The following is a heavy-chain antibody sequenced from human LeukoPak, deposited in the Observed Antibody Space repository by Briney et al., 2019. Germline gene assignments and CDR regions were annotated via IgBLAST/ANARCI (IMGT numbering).Heavy chain of an antibody. J-gene: IGHJ4*02. CDR3: VNSFSSGTYSV. V-gene: IGHV3-30*02. CDR2: IRSDANNK. D-gene: IGHD1-26*01. Sequence: PGGSLRLSCAASGFTFSSSGMHWVRQAPDKGLYWVAFIRSDANNKYYADSVKGRFTISSDNSKSTVYLQMNSLRAEDTAVYSCVNSFSSGTYSVWGQGTLVTVSS. CDR1: GFTFSSSG.